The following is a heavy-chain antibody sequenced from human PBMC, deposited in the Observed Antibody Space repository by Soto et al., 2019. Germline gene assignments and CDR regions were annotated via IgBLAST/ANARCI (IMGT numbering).Heavy chain of an antibody. CDR3: ARGHGGITIFGAPGHFDY. Sequence: SETLSLTCSVFGGSISSSSHYWGWIRQAPGKGLEWIGSMSYSGSAYYNPSLKSRVTLFVDMSKNQVSLKLSSVSAADTAMYYCARGHGGITIFGAPGHFDYWGQGTRVTVSS. D-gene: IGHD3-3*01. CDR1: GGSISSSSHY. CDR2: MSYSGSA. V-gene: IGHV4-39*01. J-gene: IGHJ4*02.